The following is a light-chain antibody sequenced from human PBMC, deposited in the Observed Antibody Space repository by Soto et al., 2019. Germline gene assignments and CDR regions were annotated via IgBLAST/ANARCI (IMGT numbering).Light chain of an antibody. CDR2: LNSDGSH. Sequence: QLVLTQSPSASASLGASVKLTCTLSSGHSSFAIAWHRQQPEKGPRYLMKLNSDGSHSKGDGIPDRFSGSRSGAERYLTISSLQSEDEADYYCQTWGTGIRVFGGGTKLTVL. CDR1: SGHSSFA. V-gene: IGLV4-69*01. J-gene: IGLJ2*01. CDR3: QTWGTGIRV.